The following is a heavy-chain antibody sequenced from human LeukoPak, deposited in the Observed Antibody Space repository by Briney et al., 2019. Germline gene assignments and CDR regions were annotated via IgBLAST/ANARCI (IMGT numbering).Heavy chain of an antibody. J-gene: IGHJ1*01. D-gene: IGHD3-10*01. CDR2: MYYSGST. CDR3: ARVIRGSGSEYFQH. Sequence: PSETLSLTCTVSGGSISRSSYYWGWIRQPPGKGLEWIGSMYYSGSTYYNPSLKSRVTISVDTSKNQFSLKLSSVTAADTAVYYCARVIRGSGSEYFQHWGQGALVTVSS. V-gene: IGHV4-39*01. CDR1: GGSISRSSYY.